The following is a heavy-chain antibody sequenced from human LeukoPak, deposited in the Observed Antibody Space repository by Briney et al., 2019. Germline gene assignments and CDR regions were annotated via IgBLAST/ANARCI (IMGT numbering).Heavy chain of an antibody. CDR2: INHSGST. CDR3: ARDRDVDDFDS. CDR1: GGSFSGYY. V-gene: IGHV4-34*01. D-gene: IGHD2-15*01. Sequence: SETLSLTCAVYGGSFSGYYWSWIRQPPGKGLEWIGEINHSGSTNYNPSLKSRVTISVDTSKNQLSLNLKSVTAADTAVYYCARDRDVDDFDSWGHGTLVTVPS. J-gene: IGHJ4*01.